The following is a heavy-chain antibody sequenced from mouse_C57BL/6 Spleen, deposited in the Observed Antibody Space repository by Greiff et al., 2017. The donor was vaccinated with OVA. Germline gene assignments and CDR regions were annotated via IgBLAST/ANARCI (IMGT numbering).Heavy chain of an antibody. V-gene: IGHV2-5*01. CDR2: IWRGGST. Sequence: VKLMESGPGLVQPSQSLSITCTVSGFSLTSYGVHWVRQSPGQGLEWLGVIWRGGSTAYNAAFMSRLSITTDNSKSQVIFKMNSLQDDDAARYYCAKGEGLWGGFAYWGQGTLVTVSA. CDR1: GFSLTSYG. CDR3: AKGEGLWGGFAY. J-gene: IGHJ3*01. D-gene: IGHD1-1*02.